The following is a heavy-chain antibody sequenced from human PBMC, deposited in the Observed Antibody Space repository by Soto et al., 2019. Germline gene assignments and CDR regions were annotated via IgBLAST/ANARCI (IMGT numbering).Heavy chain of an antibody. CDR1: GESVSSNSAA. D-gene: IGHD5-12*01. CDR3: AREVGGYGGGDFHQYFGMDV. CDR2: TYYRSKWYN. J-gene: IGHJ6*02. V-gene: IGHV6-1*01. Sequence: PSQTLSLTCDISGESVSSNSAAWNWIRQSPSRGLEWLGRTYYRSKWYNDYALSVKSRITLNPDTPKNKFSLQLNSVTPEDTAVYYCAREVGGYGGGDFHQYFGMDVWGQGTNVNVS.